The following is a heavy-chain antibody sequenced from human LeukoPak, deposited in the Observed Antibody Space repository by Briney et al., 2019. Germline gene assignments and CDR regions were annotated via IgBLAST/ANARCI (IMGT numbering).Heavy chain of an antibody. CDR3: ARSLPDYYYYMDV. V-gene: IGHV1-2*02. CDR2: ISPNSGGS. Sequence: ASVKVSCKASGYTFTGHYMHWVRQAPGQGLEWMGWISPNSGGSEYAQNFLGRVTMTRDTSINTAYMELSRLRSDDTAVYYCARSLPDYYYYMDVWGKGTTVTVSS. CDR1: GYTFTGHY. J-gene: IGHJ6*03.